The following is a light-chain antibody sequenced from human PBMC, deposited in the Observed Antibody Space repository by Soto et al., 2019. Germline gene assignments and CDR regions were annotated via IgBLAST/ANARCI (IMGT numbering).Light chain of an antibody. CDR3: SSYAGSNNVVV. J-gene: IGLJ3*02. Sequence: QSALTQPPSASGSPGQSVTISCTGTSSDVGGYNYVSWYQQHPGKAPKLMIYEVTKRPSGVPDRFSGSKSGNTASLTVSGLQAEDEAYYYCSSYAGSNNVVVFGGGTKLTVL. CDR1: SSDVGGYNY. CDR2: EVT. V-gene: IGLV2-8*01.